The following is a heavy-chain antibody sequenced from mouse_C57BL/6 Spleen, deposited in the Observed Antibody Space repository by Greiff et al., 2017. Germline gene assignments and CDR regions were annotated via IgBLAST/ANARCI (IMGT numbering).Heavy chain of an antibody. CDR3: VRDDYDWFAY. J-gene: IGHJ3*01. D-gene: IGHD2-4*01. Sequence: ESGPGLVKPSQSLSLTCSVTGYSLTSGYYWNWFRQFPGNKLEWMGYISYDGGNNYNPSLKNRISITRDTSKNQFVLTLNSVTTEDTATYYWVRDDYDWFAYWGQGTLVTVSA. V-gene: IGHV3-6*01. CDR1: GYSLTSGYY. CDR2: ISYDGGN.